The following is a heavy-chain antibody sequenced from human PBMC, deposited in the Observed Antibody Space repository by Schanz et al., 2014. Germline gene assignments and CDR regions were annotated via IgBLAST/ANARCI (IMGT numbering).Heavy chain of an antibody. CDR1: GFTFSTYA. Sequence: EVQLVESGGGLVQPGGSLRLSCAASGFTFSTYAMTWVRQAPGKGLQWVSSISPSSTYIYYADSVRGRFTVSRDNAKNSLYLQMIALRADDTAMYYCARPFRIIEMPLIGDAFDIWGQGKVVTVSS. D-gene: IGHD3-10*01. V-gene: IGHV3-21*01. J-gene: IGHJ3*02. CDR2: ISPSSTYI. CDR3: ARPFRIIEMPLIGDAFDI.